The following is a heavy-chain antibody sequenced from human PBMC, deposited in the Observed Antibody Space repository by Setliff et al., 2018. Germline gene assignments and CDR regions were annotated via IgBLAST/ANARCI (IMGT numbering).Heavy chain of an antibody. D-gene: IGHD3-3*01. J-gene: IGHJ4*02. CDR2: SNHSGNT. Sequence: PSETLSLTCRVYGESFSNNYWSWIRQPPGKGLEWIGESNHSGNTTNHPSLKSRLTMSVDTSKNQFSLKLTSVTAADTAVYYCRFWSSYYKNDYWAQGTLVTVSS. V-gene: IGHV4-34*01. CDR1: GESFSNNY. CDR3: RFWSSYYKNDY.